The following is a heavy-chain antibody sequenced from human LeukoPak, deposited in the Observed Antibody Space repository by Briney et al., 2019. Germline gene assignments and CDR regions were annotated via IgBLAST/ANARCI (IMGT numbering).Heavy chain of an antibody. CDR2: INHSGST. V-gene: IGHV4-34*01. J-gene: IGHJ4*02. D-gene: IGHD6-13*01. CDR1: GGSFSDYY. Sequence: SETLSLTCAVNGGSFSDYYWSWIRQPPGKGLEWIGEINHSGSTNYNSSLKSRVTIPVDTSKNQFSLKLSSVTAADTAVYYCAREGYSSSWYYFDYWGQGTLVTVSS. CDR3: AREGYSSSWYYFDY.